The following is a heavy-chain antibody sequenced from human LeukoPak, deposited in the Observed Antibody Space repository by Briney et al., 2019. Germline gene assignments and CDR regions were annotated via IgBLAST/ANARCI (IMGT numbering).Heavy chain of an antibody. CDR1: RSTFITRG. V-gene: IGHV3-23*01. Sequence: GGSLRLSCAASRSTFITRGMTRLRQAPGKGLEWVSTISGGGSKTYYADSVKGRFTISRDNSKNTLYLQMNSLRAEDTAVYYCAKVGPYTIFGVVTTNAGDQGTLVTVSS. D-gene: IGHD3-3*01. CDR2: ISGGGSKT. CDR3: AKVGPYTIFGVVTTNA. J-gene: IGHJ4*02.